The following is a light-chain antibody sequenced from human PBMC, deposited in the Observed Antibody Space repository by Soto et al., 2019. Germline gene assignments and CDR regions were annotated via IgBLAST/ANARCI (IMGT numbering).Light chain of an antibody. CDR3: QQYSTYPYI. J-gene: IGKJ2*01. CDR1: QSINRW. V-gene: IGKV1-5*03. Sequence: DIQMTHSPSTLSASGGARFSITCGASQSINRWLAWYQQKTGKDPKLLIYKASTLESGVPSRSSGGGIGTEFSLNITRLQTDDFATYYCQQYSTYPYIFGQGTKVDI. CDR2: KAS.